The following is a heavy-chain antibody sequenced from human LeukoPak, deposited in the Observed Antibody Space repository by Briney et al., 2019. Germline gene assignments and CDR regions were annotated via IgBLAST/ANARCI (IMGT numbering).Heavy chain of an antibody. D-gene: IGHD2-15*01. J-gene: IGHJ4*02. Sequence: PSETLSLTCTVSGGSISRSTTYYWAWVRQPPGKGLEWIAGIHYSGSTYYNPSLKSRVTIAVDTRNNQFSLRLNSVTAADTAVFYCYSMGYWGQGTLVTVSA. CDR2: IHYSGST. V-gene: IGHV4-39*01. CDR3: YSMGY. CDR1: GGSISRSTTYY.